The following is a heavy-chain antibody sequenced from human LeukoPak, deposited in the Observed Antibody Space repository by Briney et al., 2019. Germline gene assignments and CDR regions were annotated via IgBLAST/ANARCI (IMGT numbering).Heavy chain of an antibody. Sequence: GGSLRLSCAASGFTFSSYSMNWVRQAPGQGLEWVSSINSDSSPMYYAESVKGRFTISRDNARNSLYLQMSSLRVEDAAVYYCMRDLFDSYSLDYWGQGALVTVSS. CDR2: INSDSSPM. CDR3: MRDLFDSYSLDY. D-gene: IGHD5-18*01. V-gene: IGHV3-21*01. CDR1: GFTFSSYS. J-gene: IGHJ4*02.